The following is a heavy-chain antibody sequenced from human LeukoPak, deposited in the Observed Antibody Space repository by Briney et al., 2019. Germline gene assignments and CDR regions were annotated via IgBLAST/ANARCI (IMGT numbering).Heavy chain of an antibody. CDR3: AKEGTASKPSDLDY. V-gene: IGHV3-30*02. CDR1: GFIFTDYG. J-gene: IGHJ4*02. CDR2: IRYDGSTK. Sequence: GGSLRLSCAVSGFIFTDYGMHWVRQALGKGLEWVAFIRYDGSTKYYVDSVKGRFTISRDNSRNMLFLQMNSLRGEDTAVYYCAKEGTASKPSDLDYWGQGTLVTVSS. D-gene: IGHD1/OR15-1a*01.